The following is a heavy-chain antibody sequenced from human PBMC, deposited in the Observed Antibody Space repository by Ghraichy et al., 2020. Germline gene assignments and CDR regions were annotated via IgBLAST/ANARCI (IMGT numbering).Heavy chain of an antibody. CDR2: IYYSGST. Sequence: SQTLSLTCTVSGSPLSSSSYYWGWIRHPPGKGLEWIGSIYYSGSTYYNPSLKSRVTISVDTSKNQFSLKLSSVTAADTAVYYCARHVSSGWLLFDYWGQGTLVTVSS. V-gene: IGHV4-39*01. J-gene: IGHJ4*02. CDR1: GSPLSSSSYY. CDR3: ARHVSSGWLLFDY. D-gene: IGHD6-19*01.